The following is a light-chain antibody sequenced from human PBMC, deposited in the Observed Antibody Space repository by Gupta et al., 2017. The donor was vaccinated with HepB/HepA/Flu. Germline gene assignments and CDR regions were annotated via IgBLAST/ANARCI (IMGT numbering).Light chain of an antibody. CDR2: DAS. Sequence: EIVLTQFPATLSLSPGERATLSCSASQSVTNYLAWYQLKPGQAPRRLIYDASIRATGIPARFSGSGSGTDFTLTITTLEPEDFAVYFCQQRTNWPPQLTFGGGTKVEIK. V-gene: IGKV3-11*01. J-gene: IGKJ4*01. CDR3: QQRTNWPPQLT. CDR1: QSVTNY.